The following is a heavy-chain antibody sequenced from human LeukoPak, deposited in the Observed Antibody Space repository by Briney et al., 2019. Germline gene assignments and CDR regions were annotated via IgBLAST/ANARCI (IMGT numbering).Heavy chain of an antibody. CDR3: ARVTMVRGVITSYYYYYMDV. CDR1: GYSFTSYW. Sequence: GESLKISCKGSGYSFTSYWIGWVRQVPGKGLEWMGMIYPGDSDTRYSPSFQGQVTISADKSISTAYLQWSSLKASDTAMYYCARVTMVRGVITSYYYYYMDVWGKGTTVTVSS. J-gene: IGHJ6*03. D-gene: IGHD3-10*01. V-gene: IGHV5-51*01. CDR2: IYPGDSDT.